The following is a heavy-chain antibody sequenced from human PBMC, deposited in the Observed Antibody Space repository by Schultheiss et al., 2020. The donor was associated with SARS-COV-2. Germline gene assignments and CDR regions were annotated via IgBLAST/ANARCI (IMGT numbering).Heavy chain of an antibody. CDR1: GGSISSYY. D-gene: IGHD5-24*01. CDR3: ARSERDTIALFDY. V-gene: IGHV4-59*01. Sequence: SETLSLTCTVSGGSISSYYWSWIRQPPGKGLEWIGYVYNTGHTNSKPSLESRVTISVDTSKNVFSLTLTSVTPADTAMYYCARSERDTIALFDYWGQGTPVTVSS. J-gene: IGHJ4*02. CDR2: VYNTGHT.